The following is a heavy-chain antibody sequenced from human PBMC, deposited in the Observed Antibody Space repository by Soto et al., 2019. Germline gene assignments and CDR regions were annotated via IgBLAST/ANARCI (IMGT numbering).Heavy chain of an antibody. CDR2: ITTDKGKT. Sequence: GPEVKKPGASVKVSCKTSGYTFTSYGISWVRQAPGQGLEWMGWITTDKGKTNYAQKFQGRVTMTTDTSTSTAYMELRSLRSDDTAVYYCATRSPAFDYWGQGTLVTVST. CDR1: GYTFTSYG. V-gene: IGHV1-18*01. CDR3: ATRSPAFDY. J-gene: IGHJ4*02.